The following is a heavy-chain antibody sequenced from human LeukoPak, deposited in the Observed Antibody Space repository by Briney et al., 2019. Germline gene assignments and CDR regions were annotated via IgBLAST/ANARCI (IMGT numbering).Heavy chain of an antibody. Sequence: SETLSLTCTVSGASVNSGSYYWGWIRQTPGKGLEWIGSIYYSGTTYYNPSLKSRITVSLDTSKNQFSLQMNYVTAADAAVYYCARVTGYVIEDYFDYWGQGTLVTVSS. CDR2: IYYSGTT. D-gene: IGHD3-22*01. V-gene: IGHV4-39*07. CDR3: ARVTGYVIEDYFDY. CDR1: GASVNSGSYY. J-gene: IGHJ4*02.